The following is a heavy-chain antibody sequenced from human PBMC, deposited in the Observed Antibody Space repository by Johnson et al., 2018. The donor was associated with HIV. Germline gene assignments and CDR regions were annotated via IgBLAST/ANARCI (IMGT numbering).Heavy chain of an antibody. V-gene: IGHV3-66*01. J-gene: IGHJ3*02. D-gene: IGHD2-15*01. CDR3: VRACSGGSCYEEKSPDAFDI. Sequence: VQLVESGGGLVQPGGSLRLSCAASGFTVSSNYMSWVRQAPGKGLEWVSVIYSGGSTYYADSVKSRFTISRDNSNNTLYLQMHSLRAEDKAVYYCVRACSGGSCYEEKSPDAFDIWGQGTMVTVSS. CDR1: GFTVSSNY. CDR2: IYSGGST.